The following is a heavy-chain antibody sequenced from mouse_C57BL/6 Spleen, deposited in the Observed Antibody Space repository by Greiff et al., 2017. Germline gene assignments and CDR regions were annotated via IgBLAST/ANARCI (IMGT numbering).Heavy chain of an antibody. CDR1: GYTFTSYG. D-gene: IGHD2-4*01. V-gene: IGHV1-81*01. CDR3: ASSYDYDGYYFDD. J-gene: IGHJ2*01. CDR2: IYPRSGNT. Sequence: QVQLQQSGAELARPGASVKLSCKASGYTFTSYGISWVKQRTGQGLEWIGEIYPRSGNTYYNEKFKGKATLTADKSSSTAYMERRSLTSEDSAVYFCASSYDYDGYYFDDRGTSTTLTVSS.